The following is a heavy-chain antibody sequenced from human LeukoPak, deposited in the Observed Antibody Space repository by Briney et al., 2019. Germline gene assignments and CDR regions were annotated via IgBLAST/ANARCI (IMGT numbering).Heavy chain of an antibody. CDR1: GFTFSSYG. D-gene: IGHD3-22*01. J-gene: IGHJ3*02. CDR2: ISGSGGST. V-gene: IGHV3-23*01. Sequence: GGSLRLSCAASGFTFSSYGMSWVRQAPGKGLEWVSAISGSGGSTYYADSVKGRFTISRDNSKNTLYLQMNSLRAEDTAVYYCATRPYYDSSGYPDAFDIWGQGTMVTVSS. CDR3: ATRPYYDSSGYPDAFDI.